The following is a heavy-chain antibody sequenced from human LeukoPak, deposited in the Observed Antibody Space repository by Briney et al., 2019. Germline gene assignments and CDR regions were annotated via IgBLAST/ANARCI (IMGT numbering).Heavy chain of an antibody. CDR2: IIPIFGTA. J-gene: IGHJ4*02. CDR3: ATEYSGSYYEFGYFDY. CDR1: GGTFSSYA. D-gene: IGHD1-26*01. V-gene: IGHV1-69*13. Sequence: SVKVSCKASGGTFSSYAISWVRQAPGQGLEWMGGIIPIFGTANYAQKFQGRVTITADESTSTAYMELSSLRSEDTAVYYCATEYSGSYYEFGYFDYWGQGTLVAVSS.